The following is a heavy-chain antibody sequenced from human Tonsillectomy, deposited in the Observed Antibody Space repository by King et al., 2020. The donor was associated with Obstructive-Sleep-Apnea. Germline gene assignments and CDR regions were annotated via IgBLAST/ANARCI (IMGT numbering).Heavy chain of an antibody. D-gene: IGHD1-26*01. CDR1: GFTFGDYA. CDR3: TRFWELLPDY. V-gene: IGHV3-49*03. J-gene: IGHJ4*02. Sequence: VQLVESGGGLVQPGRSLRLSCTASGFTFGDYAMSWFRQAPGKGLEWVGFIRSKAYGGTTEYAASVKGRFTISRDDSRSIAYLQMNSLKTADTAVYYCTRFWELLPDYWGQGTLVTVSS. CDR2: IRSKAYGGTT.